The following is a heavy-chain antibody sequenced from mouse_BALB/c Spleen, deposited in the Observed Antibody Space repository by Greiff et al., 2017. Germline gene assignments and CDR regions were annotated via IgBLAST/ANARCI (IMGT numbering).Heavy chain of an antibody. V-gene: IGHV5-6*01. Sequence: EVQLVESGGDLVKPGGSLKLSCAASGFTFSSYGMSWVRQTPDKRLEWVATISSGGSYTYYPDSVKGRFTISRDNAKNTLYLQMSSLKSEDTAMYYCARHDDYGSSYYYYAMDYWGQGTSVTVSS. CDR3: ARHDDYGSSYYYYAMDY. J-gene: IGHJ4*01. CDR1: GFTFSSYG. D-gene: IGHD1-1*01. CDR2: ISSGGSYT.